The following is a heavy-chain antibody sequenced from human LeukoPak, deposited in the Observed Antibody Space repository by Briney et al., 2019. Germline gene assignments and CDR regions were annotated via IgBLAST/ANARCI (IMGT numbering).Heavy chain of an antibody. Sequence: PSETLSLTCTVSGGSISSSSYYWGWIRQPPGKGLEWIGSIYYSGSTYYNPSLKSRVTISVDTSKNQFSLKLSSVTAADTAVYYCARLQRDYDFWSGYYRGAEGGDYWGQGTLVTVSS. CDR3: ARLQRDYDFWSGYYRGAEGGDY. CDR1: GGSISSSSYY. V-gene: IGHV4-39*01. CDR2: IYYSGST. D-gene: IGHD3-3*01. J-gene: IGHJ4*02.